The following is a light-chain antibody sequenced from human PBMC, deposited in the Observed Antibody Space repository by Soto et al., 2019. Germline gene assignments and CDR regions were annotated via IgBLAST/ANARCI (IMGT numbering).Light chain of an antibody. Sequence: IELTQSPTTLSASLGDRATITCRASQGISDFLAWYQQKPGKAPKLLIYAASTLPSGVPSRFSGSGSGTDFTLTISSLQPEDFATYYCQQLESYPSTFGGGTKVDIK. CDR2: AAS. CDR1: QGISDF. V-gene: IGKV1-9*01. CDR3: QQLESYPST. J-gene: IGKJ4*01.